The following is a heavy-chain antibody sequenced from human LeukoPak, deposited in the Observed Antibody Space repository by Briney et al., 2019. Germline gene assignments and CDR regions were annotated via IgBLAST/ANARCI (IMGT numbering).Heavy chain of an antibody. CDR3: ASSHDSSGND. V-gene: IGHV3-7*01. D-gene: IGHD3-22*01. CDR2: IRYDGSLK. Sequence: GGSLRLSCAASGFSFSSYWMAWVRQAPGKGLEWVANIRYDGSLKFYGGSVKGRFTISRDNAKNSLYLEMNSLRVDDTALYFCASSHDSSGNDWGQGTMVTVSS. J-gene: IGHJ4*02. CDR1: GFSFSSYW.